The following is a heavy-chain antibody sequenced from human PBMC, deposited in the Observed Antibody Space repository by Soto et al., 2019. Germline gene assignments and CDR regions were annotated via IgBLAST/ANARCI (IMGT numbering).Heavy chain of an antibody. CDR1: GGSISSYY. CDR2: IYYRGST. V-gene: IGHV4-59*01. Sequence: QVQLQESGPGQVKPSGTLSLTCTVSGGSISSYYWSWIRQPPGKGLEWIGYIYYRGSTNYNPSLKSRVTISVDTSKNQFSLKLSSVTAADTAMYYCARFNWYFDLWGRGTLVTVSS. J-gene: IGHJ2*01. CDR3: ARFNWYFDL.